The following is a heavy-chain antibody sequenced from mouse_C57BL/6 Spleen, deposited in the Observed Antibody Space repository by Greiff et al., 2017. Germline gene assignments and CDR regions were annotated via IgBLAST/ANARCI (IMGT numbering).Heavy chain of an antibody. Sequence: QVQLQQPGAELVRPGTSVKLSCKASGYTFTSYWMHWVKQRPGQGLEWIGVIDPSDSYTNYNQKFKGKATLTVDTSSITAYMQLSSLTSEDSAVYYCARERTGGDYWGQGTTLTVSS. V-gene: IGHV1-59*01. D-gene: IGHD4-1*01. J-gene: IGHJ2*01. CDR1: GYTFTSYW. CDR3: ARERTGGDY. CDR2: IDPSDSYT.